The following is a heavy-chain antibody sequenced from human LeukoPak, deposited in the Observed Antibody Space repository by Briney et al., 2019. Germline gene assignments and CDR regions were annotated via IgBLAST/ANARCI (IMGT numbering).Heavy chain of an antibody. Sequence: SETLSLTCTVSGYSISSGYYWGWIRQPPGKGLEWIGSIYHSGSTYYNPSLKSRVTISVDTSKNQFSLKLSSVTAADTAVYYCARDHRIAARLYDPWGQGTLVTLSS. J-gene: IGHJ5*02. CDR1: GYSISSGYY. V-gene: IGHV4-38-2*02. CDR3: ARDHRIAARLYDP. CDR2: IYHSGST. D-gene: IGHD6-6*01.